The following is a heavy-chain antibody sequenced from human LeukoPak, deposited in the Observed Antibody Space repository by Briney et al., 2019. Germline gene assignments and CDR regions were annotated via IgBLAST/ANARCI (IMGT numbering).Heavy chain of an antibody. J-gene: IGHJ4*02. V-gene: IGHV1-8*01. Sequence: ALVKVSCKASGYTFTIYDINWVRQAPGQGLEWMGWMNPNSGNTGYAQKFQGRVTMTRNTSISTAYMELSSLRSEDTAVYYCARLGYCSSTSCLRLDYWGQGTLVTVSS. CDR3: ARLGYCSSTSCLRLDY. CDR1: GYTFTIYD. CDR2: MNPNSGNT. D-gene: IGHD2-2*01.